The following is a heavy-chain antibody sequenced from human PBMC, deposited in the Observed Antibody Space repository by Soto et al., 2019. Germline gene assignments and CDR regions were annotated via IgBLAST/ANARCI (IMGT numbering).Heavy chain of an antibody. D-gene: IGHD3-3*01. J-gene: IGHJ6*03. CDR2: MNPNSGNT. Sequence: ASVKVSCKASGYTFTSYDINWVRQATGQGLEWMGWMNPNSGNTGYAQKFQGRVTMTRNTSISTAYMELSSLRSEDTAVYYCARGYGITIFGVVMDYYYYMDVWGKGTTVTVSS. CDR1: GYTFTSYD. CDR3: ARGYGITIFGVVMDYYYYMDV. V-gene: IGHV1-8*01.